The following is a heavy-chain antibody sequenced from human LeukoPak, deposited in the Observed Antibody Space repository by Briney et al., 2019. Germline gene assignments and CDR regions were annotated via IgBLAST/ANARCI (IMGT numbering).Heavy chain of an antibody. CDR2: ISSSSSYI. CDR3: ARSRYSSGWYLKY. V-gene: IGHV3-21*01. D-gene: IGHD6-19*01. J-gene: IGHJ4*02. CDR1: GFTFSSYS. Sequence: GGSLRLSCAASGFTFSSYSMNWVRQAPGKGLEGVSSISSSSSYIYYADSVKGRFTISRDNAKNSLYLQMNSLRAEDTAVYYCARSRYSSGWYLKYWGQGTLVTVSS.